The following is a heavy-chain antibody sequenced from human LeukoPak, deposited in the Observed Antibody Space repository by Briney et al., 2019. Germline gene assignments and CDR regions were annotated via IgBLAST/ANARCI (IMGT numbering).Heavy chain of an antibody. V-gene: IGHV1-2*02. D-gene: IGHD6-13*01. Sequence: ASVKVSCKAFGYTFTSNYMHWVRQAPGQGLEWMGWINPNSGGTNYAQKFQGRVTMTRDTSISTAYMELSRLRSDDTAVYYCARGEVAAAGRSYYYYYMDVWGKGTTVTVSS. CDR2: INPNSGGT. CDR1: GYTFTSNY. J-gene: IGHJ6*03. CDR3: ARGEVAAAGRSYYYYYMDV.